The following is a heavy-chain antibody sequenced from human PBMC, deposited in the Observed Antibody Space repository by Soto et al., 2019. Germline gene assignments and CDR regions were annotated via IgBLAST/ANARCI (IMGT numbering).Heavy chain of an antibody. CDR2: FDPEDGET. J-gene: IGHJ4*02. CDR3: ARAPLGIIVAPDF. CDR1: GYTLTELS. Sequence: ASVKVSCKVSGYTLTELSMHWVLQAPGKGLEWMGGFDPEDGETIYAQKYRGRVTVSTDTSITTTYMELSSLTSDDTAVYYCARAPLGIIVAPDFWGQGTLVTVSS. V-gene: IGHV1-24*01. D-gene: IGHD3-22*01.